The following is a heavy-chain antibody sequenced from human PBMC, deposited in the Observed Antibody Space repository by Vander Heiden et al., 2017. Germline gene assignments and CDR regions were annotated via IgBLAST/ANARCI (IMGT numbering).Heavy chain of an antibody. CDR1: GYTFTSYY. CDR2: INPSGGST. V-gene: IGHV1-46*01. Sequence: QVQLVQSGAEVKKPGASVKVSCKASGYTFTSYYMHWVRQAPGQGLEWMRIINPSGGSTSYAQKFQGRVTMTRDTSTSTVYMELSSLRSEDTAVYYCARDKCSSTSCYYEHDAFDIWGQGTMVTVSS. CDR3: ARDKCSSTSCYYEHDAFDI. J-gene: IGHJ3*02. D-gene: IGHD2-2*01.